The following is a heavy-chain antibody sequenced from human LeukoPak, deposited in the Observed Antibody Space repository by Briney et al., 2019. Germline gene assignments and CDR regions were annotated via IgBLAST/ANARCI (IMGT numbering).Heavy chain of an antibody. V-gene: IGHV4-39*07. CDR1: GGSISSSNYY. J-gene: IGHJ4*02. D-gene: IGHD3-16*02. CDR2: IYYSGST. Sequence: SETLSLTCTVSGGSISSSNYYWGWIRQPPGKGLEWIGSIYYSGSTYYNPSLKSRITMSVDTSKSQFSLQLNSVTAADTAVYYCAGGSHLGDFSLGRWGQGTLVTVSS. CDR3: AGGSHLGDFSLGR.